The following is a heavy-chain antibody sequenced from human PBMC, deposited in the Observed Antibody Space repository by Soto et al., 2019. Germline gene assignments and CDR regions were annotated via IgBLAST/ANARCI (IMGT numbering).Heavy chain of an antibody. V-gene: IGHV3-72*01. Sequence: EVQLVESGGGLVQPGGSLRLSCAASGFTFSDHYMDWVRQAPGKGLEWVGRTRNKPNSYTTEYAASVKGRFTISRDDSKNSLYLQMNSLKTEDTAVYYCARGQTVRGVSDAFDIWGQGTMVTVSS. J-gene: IGHJ3*02. CDR3: ARGQTVRGVSDAFDI. CDR1: GFTFSDHY. CDR2: TRNKPNSYTT. D-gene: IGHD3-10*01.